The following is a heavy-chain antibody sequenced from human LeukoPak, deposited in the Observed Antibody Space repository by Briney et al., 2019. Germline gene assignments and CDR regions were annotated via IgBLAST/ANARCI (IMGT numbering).Heavy chain of an antibody. D-gene: IGHD6-6*01. CDR3: ARATTPYSSSSAFDY. Sequence: ASVKVSCKASGGTFSSYAISWVRQAPGQGLEWMGWINPNSGGTNYAQKFQGRVTMTRDTSISTAYMELSRLRSDDTAVYYCARATTPYSSSSAFDYWGQGTLVTVSS. J-gene: IGHJ4*02. V-gene: IGHV1-2*02. CDR2: INPNSGGT. CDR1: GGTFSSYA.